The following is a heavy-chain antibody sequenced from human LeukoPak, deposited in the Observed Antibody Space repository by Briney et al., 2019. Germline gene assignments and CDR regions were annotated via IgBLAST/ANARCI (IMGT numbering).Heavy chain of an antibody. V-gene: IGHV5-51*01. CDR1: GYSFTSYW. CDR3: ARLYEGYYYDSSGYAYFDY. Sequence: GESLKISCKGSGYSFTSYWIGWVRQMPGKGLEWMGIIYPGDSDTRYSPSFQGQATISADKSISTAYLQWSSLKASDTAMYYCARLYEGYYYDSSGYAYFDYWGQGTLVTVSS. CDR2: IYPGDSDT. D-gene: IGHD3-22*01. J-gene: IGHJ4*02.